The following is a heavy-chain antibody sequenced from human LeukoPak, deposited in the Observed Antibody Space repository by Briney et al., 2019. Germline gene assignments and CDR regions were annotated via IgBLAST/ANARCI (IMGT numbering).Heavy chain of an antibody. Sequence: GGSLRLSCAASGFTFDDYAMHWVRQAPGKGLEWVSGISWNSGSIGYADSVKGRFTISRDNAKNSLYLQMNSLRAEDTALYYCAKGSTFGGVTVIPDAFDIWGQGTMVTVSS. CDR2: ISWNSGSI. D-gene: IGHD3-16*02. V-gene: IGHV3-9*01. CDR1: GFTFDDYA. J-gene: IGHJ3*02. CDR3: AKGSTFGGVTVIPDAFDI.